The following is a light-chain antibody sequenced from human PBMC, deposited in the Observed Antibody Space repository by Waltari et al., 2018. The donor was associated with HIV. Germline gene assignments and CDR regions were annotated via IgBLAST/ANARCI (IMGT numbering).Light chain of an antibody. V-gene: IGKV1-39*01. Sequence: DIQMTQSPSSLSASVGDRVTITCRASQSVNTYLNWYQYKPGKAPKLLIYAASSLQSGVPSRFSGSGSGTDFTLTISSLQRDDSATYYCQESHSSSLTFGGGTGVEI. J-gene: IGKJ4*01. CDR1: QSVNTY. CDR2: AAS. CDR3: QESHSSSLT.